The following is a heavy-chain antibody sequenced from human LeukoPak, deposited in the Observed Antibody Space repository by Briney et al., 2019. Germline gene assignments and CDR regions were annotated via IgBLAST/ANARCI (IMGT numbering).Heavy chain of an antibody. D-gene: IGHD1-14*01. V-gene: IGHV3-7*01. CDR2: IKQDGSDK. J-gene: IGHJ4*02. CDR1: GFTFTKYW. CDR3: AREVWGPEY. Sequence: GDSLRLSCAASGFTFTKYWMTWVRQAPGKGLEWVGNIKQDGSDKNYMDSVKGRFTISRDNTKNSVYLQMSSLRAEDTAVYYCAREVWGPEYWGQGTLVTVSS.